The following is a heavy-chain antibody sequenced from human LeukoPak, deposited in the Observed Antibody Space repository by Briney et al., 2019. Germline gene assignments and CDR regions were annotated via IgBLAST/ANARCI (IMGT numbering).Heavy chain of an antibody. V-gene: IGHV4-59*01. CDR2: IYYSGST. J-gene: IGHJ3*02. CDR3: ATLWGFYDSSGSDI. Sequence: SETLSLTCAVYGGSFSSYYWSWIRQPPGKGLEWIWYIYYSGSTNYNPSLKSRVTISVDTSKNQFSLKLSSVTAADTAVYYCATLWGFYDSSGSDIWGQGTMVTVSS. CDR1: GGSFSSYY. D-gene: IGHD3-22*01.